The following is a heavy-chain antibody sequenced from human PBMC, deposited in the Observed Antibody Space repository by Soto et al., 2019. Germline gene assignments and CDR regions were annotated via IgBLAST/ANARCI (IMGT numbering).Heavy chain of an antibody. CDR3: ARWYGDYYWYFDL. J-gene: IGHJ2*01. CDR2: INHSGST. D-gene: IGHD4-17*01. V-gene: IGHV4-34*01. Sequence: QVQLQQWGAGLLKPSETLSLTCAVYGGSFSGYYWSWIRQPPGKGLEWIGEINHSGSTNHNPSLKSRVTISVDTAKNQCSLKLSSVTAADTAVYYCARWYGDYYWYFDLWGRGTLVTVSS. CDR1: GGSFSGYY.